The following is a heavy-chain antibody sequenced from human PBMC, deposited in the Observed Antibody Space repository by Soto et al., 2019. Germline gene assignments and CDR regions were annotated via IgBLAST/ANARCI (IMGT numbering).Heavy chain of an antibody. CDR3: ARDSQQLAPDY. J-gene: IGHJ4*02. Sequence: SETLSLTCTVSGGSISSYYWSWIRQPPGKGLEWIGYIYYSGSTNYNPSLKSRVTISVDTSKNQFSLKLSSVTAADTAVYYCARDSQQLAPDYWGQGTLVTVSS. CDR1: GGSISSYY. V-gene: IGHV4-59*01. CDR2: IYYSGST. D-gene: IGHD6-13*01.